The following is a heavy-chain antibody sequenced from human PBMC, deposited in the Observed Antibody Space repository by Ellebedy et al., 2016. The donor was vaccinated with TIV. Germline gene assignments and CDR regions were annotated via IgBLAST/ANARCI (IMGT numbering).Heavy chain of an antibody. CDR3: ARDGGTYYDFWSGLVPPYYYGMDV. D-gene: IGHD3-3*01. V-gene: IGHV3-66*01. CDR2: IYSGGST. J-gene: IGHJ6*01. Sequence: GESLKISCAASGFTVSSNYMTWVRQAPGKGLEWVSVIYSGGSTYYADSLKGGFTLSRDNSKNTVFLQMNRLRAEDTGVYYCARDGGTYYDFWSGLVPPYYYGMDVWGQGTTVTVSS. CDR1: GFTVSSNY.